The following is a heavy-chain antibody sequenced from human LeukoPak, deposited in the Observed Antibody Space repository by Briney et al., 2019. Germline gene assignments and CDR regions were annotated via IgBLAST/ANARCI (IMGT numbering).Heavy chain of an antibody. D-gene: IGHD2-15*01. CDR3: AKCSGGSCLGRSFDY. CDR2: ISYDGSNK. J-gene: IGHJ4*02. CDR1: GFTFSSYG. Sequence: GGSLRLSCAASGFTFSSYGMHWVRQAPGKGLEWVAVISYDGSNKYYADSVKGRFTISRDNSKNTLYLQMNSLRAEDTAVYYCAKCSGGSCLGRSFDYWGQGTLVTASS. V-gene: IGHV3-30*18.